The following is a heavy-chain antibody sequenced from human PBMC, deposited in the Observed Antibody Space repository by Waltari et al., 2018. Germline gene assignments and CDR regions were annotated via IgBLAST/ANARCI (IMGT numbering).Heavy chain of an antibody. CDR3: ARASPIYGSGSYCY. CDR2: INHSGST. V-gene: IGHV4-34*01. J-gene: IGHJ4*02. Sequence: QVQLQQWGAGLLKPSETLSLTCAVYGGSFSGYYWSWIRQPPGKGLEWIGEINHSGSTNYHPSLKSRVTISVDTSKNQFSLKLSSVTAADTAVYYCARASPIYGSGSYCYWGQGTLVTVSS. D-gene: IGHD3-10*01. CDR1: GGSFSGYY.